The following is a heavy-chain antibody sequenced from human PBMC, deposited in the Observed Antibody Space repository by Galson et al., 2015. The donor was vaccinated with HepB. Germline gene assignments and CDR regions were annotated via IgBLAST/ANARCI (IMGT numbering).Heavy chain of an antibody. CDR1: GFTFADYF. J-gene: IGHJ4*02. CDR2: IRSTAYDETT. Sequence: SLRLSCAASGFTFADYFMNWVRQAPGWGLEWVGFIRSTAYDETTEYATSVKGRFTITRDDSKSFVYLQMNSLTSWDTAVYHCTRVLYGVPWDYFDYWGQGTLVTVSS. V-gene: IGHV3-49*04. CDR3: TRVLYGVPWDYFDY. D-gene: IGHD4-17*01.